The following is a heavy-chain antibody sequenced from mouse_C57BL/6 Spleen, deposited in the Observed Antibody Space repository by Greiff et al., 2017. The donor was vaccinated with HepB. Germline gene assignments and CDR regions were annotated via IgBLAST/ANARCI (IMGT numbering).Heavy chain of an antibody. CDR3: SRTYCGSSPRWYFDV. CDR1: GFTFSDYG. V-gene: IGHV5-17*01. Sequence: VQLKESGGGLVKPGGSLKLSCAASGFTFSDYGMHWVRQAPEKGLEWVAYISSGSSTIYYADTVKGRFTISRDNAKNTLFLQMTSLRSEDTAMYYCSRTYCGSSPRWYFDVWGTGTTVTVSS. CDR2: ISSGSSTI. J-gene: IGHJ1*03. D-gene: IGHD1-1*01.